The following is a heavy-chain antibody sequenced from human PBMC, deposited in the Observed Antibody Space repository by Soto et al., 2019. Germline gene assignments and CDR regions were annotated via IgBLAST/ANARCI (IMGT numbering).Heavy chain of an antibody. CDR1: GGTFSSYA. D-gene: IGHD3-22*01. Sequence: GASVKVSCKASGGTFSSYAISWVRQAPGQGLEWMGGIIPIFGTANYAQKFQGRVTITADESTSTAYMELSSLRSEDTAVYYCARDGGHYDSSGYYYYGMDVWGQGTTVTVSS. V-gene: IGHV1-69*13. CDR3: ARDGGHYDSSGYYYYGMDV. J-gene: IGHJ6*02. CDR2: IIPIFGTA.